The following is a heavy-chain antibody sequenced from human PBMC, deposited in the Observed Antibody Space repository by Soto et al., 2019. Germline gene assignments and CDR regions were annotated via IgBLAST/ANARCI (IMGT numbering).Heavy chain of an antibody. Sequence: PSETLSLTCAVSGGSISSGGYSWSWIRQPPGKGLEWIGYIYHSGSTYYNPSLKSRVTISVDRSKNQFSLKLSSVTAADTAVYYCARDLGWAIDYWGQGTLVTVSS. J-gene: IGHJ4*02. CDR3: ARDLGWAIDY. D-gene: IGHD6-19*01. V-gene: IGHV4-30-2*01. CDR1: GGSISSGGYS. CDR2: IYHSGST.